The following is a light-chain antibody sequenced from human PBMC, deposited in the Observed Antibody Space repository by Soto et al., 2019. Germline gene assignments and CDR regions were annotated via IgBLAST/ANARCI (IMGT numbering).Light chain of an antibody. CDR3: CSYTTSGTLI. J-gene: IGLJ2*01. V-gene: IGLV2-14*01. Sequence: QSALTQPASVSGSPGQSITISCTGTSSDVGGYKYVSWYLQHPGKAPKLMIYYASNRPSGVSNRFSGSKSGNTASLTISGLPAEDEDDYYCCSYTTSGTLIFGGGTKVTVL. CDR2: YAS. CDR1: SSDVGGYKY.